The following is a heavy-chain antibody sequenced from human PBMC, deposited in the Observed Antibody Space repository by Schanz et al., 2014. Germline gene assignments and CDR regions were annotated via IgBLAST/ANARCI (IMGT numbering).Heavy chain of an antibody. CDR2: IYSSGST. CDR1: GFTVSNSY. D-gene: IGHD5-18*01. Sequence: DVQLVDSGGGLVQPGGSLRLSCAASGFTVSNSYIHWVRHAPGKGLEWVSTIYSSGSTYYADSVKGRFTISRDNSNNTLYLQMKSLRAEDTAVYYCAKYGGGYSYGFVEYWGQGILVTVSS. V-gene: IGHV3-53*01. J-gene: IGHJ4*02. CDR3: AKYGGGYSYGFVEY.